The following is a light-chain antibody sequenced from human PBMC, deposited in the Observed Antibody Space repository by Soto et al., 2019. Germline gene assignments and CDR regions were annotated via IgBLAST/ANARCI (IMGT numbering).Light chain of an antibody. CDR1: QPIGTS. V-gene: IGKV1-39*01. CDR3: QQGYNTFWT. CDR2: AAT. J-gene: IGKJ1*01. Sequence: DIQMTQSPSSLSAFVGDSVTVTCRASQPIGTSLHWYQQKAGKAPKVLISAATKLQSGDPSRFSGSGSGTDFTLTISNLQPEDSATYYGQQGYNTFWTFGRGTKVELK.